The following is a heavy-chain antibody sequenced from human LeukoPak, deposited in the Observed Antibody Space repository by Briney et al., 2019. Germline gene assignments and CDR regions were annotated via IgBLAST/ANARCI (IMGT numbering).Heavy chain of an antibody. J-gene: IGHJ4*02. V-gene: IGHV1-18*01. CDR3: ARIDLAYGSGTYYTSYFEY. Sequence: ASVTVSFKASGYTFTSYGITWVRQAPGKGLAWVGWISAYNGKTNYAQRLQGRVTMTTETSTSTAYMELRSLRSDDAAVYYCARIDLAYGSGTYYTSYFEYWGQGTLVTVSS. CDR1: GYTFTSYG. CDR2: ISAYNGKT. D-gene: IGHD3-10*01.